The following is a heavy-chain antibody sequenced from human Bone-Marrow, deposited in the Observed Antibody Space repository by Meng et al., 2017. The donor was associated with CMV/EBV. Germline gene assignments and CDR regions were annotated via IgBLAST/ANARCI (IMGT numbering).Heavy chain of an antibody. D-gene: IGHD3-22*01. CDR2: ISYDGSNK. Sequence: GESLKISCAASGFTFSSYAMHWVRQAPGKGLEWVAVISYDGSNKYYADSVKGRFTISRDNSKNTLYLQMNSLRAEDTAVYYCARDRSGYYSALDYWGQGPLVTVSS. CDR1: GFTFSSYA. V-gene: IGHV3-30-3*01. CDR3: ARDRSGYYSALDY. J-gene: IGHJ4*02.